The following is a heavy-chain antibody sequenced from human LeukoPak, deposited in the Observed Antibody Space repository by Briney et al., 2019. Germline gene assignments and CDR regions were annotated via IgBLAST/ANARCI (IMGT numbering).Heavy chain of an antibody. V-gene: IGHV4-59*01. D-gene: IGHD3-10*01. CDR3: AREGKGSYAFDI. J-gene: IGHJ3*02. CDR2: IYYSGST. CDR1: GGPISSYY. Sequence: SSETLSLTCTVSGGPISSYYWSWIRQPPGKGLEWIGYIYYSGSTNYNPSLKSRVTISVDTSKNQFSLKLSSVTAADTAVYYCAREGKGSYAFDIWGQGTMVTVSS.